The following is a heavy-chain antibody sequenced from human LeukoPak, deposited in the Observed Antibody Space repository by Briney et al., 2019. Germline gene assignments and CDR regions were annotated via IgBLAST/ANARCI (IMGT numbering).Heavy chain of an antibody. CDR2: VSAYDGST. CDR3: AGGGGDGMDV. J-gene: IGHJ6*02. D-gene: IGHD3-10*01. Sequence: ASVKVSCKASGYSFTSYGFTWVRRAPGQGLEWMGWVSAYDGSTNYAQKIRGRVTMTTDASKNTVYMELRSLRFDDTAVYYCAGGGGDGMDVWGQGTTVTVSS. CDR1: GYSFTSYG. V-gene: IGHV1-18*01.